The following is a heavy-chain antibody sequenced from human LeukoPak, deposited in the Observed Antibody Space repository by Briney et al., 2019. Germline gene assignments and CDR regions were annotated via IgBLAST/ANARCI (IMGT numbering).Heavy chain of an antibody. J-gene: IGHJ5*02. D-gene: IGHD3-10*01. Sequence: GGSLRLSCAASGFTFSSYSMNWVRQAPGKGLEWVSYISSSSSTIYYADSVKGRFTISRDNAKNSLYLQMNSLRAEDTAVYYCARDMVRGVIGWFDPWGQGTLVTVSS. V-gene: IGHV3-48*01. CDR1: GFTFSSYS. CDR2: ISSSSSTI. CDR3: ARDMVRGVIGWFDP.